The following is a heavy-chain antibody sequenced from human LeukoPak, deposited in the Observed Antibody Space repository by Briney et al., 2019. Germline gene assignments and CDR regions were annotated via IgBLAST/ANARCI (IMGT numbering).Heavy chain of an antibody. V-gene: IGHV3-33*01. D-gene: IGHD1-1*01. CDR1: GFTFSSYG. CDR3: ARDPRENWNDSYYYGMDV. J-gene: IGHJ6*02. Sequence: GSLRLSCAASGFTFSSYGMHWVRQAPGKGLEWVAVIWYDGSNKYYADSVKGRFTISRDNSKNTLYLQMNSLRAEDTAVYYCARDPRENWNDSYYYGMDVWGQGTTVTVSS. CDR2: IWYDGSNK.